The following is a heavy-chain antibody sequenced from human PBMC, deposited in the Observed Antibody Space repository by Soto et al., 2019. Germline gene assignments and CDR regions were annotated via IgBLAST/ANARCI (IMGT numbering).Heavy chain of an antibody. CDR3: VYKIVVDTTRAFDY. CDR1: GFTFRSSG. J-gene: IGHJ4*02. Sequence: GGSLRLSCAASGFTFRSSGMHWVRQAPGKGLEWVALISFDGSEKYYGDSVKGRFTVSRDNSKNTLYLQMNSLRAEDSAVYYCVYKIVVDTTRAFDYWGQGTLVTVSS. D-gene: IGHD3-22*01. V-gene: IGHV3-30*03. CDR2: ISFDGSEK.